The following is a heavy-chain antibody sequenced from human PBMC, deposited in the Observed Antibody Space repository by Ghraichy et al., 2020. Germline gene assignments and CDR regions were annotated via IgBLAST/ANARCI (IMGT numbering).Heavy chain of an antibody. V-gene: IGHV3-7*01. CDR3: ASHGDFCLDY. Sequence: GGSLRLSCAASGFTFSRHWMTWVRQAPGRGLELLANINQDGSTILYVDSVQGRFTISRDNAKNLLYLQMNSLRAEDAGVYYCASHGDFCLDYWGQGTLVTVST. D-gene: IGHD7-27*01. J-gene: IGHJ4*02. CDR1: GFTFSRHW. CDR2: INQDGSTI.